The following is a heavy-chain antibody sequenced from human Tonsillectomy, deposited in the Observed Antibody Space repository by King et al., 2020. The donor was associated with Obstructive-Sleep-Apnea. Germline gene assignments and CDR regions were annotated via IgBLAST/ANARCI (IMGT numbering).Heavy chain of an antibody. J-gene: IGHJ4*02. CDR3: ATDRDWAFDY. CDR1: GFTFRSYS. D-gene: IGHD3-9*01. V-gene: IGHV3-48*01. Sequence: VQLVESGGGSVQPGGSLRLSCAGSGFTFRSYSMNWVRQAPGKGLEWLSYANSGSTAIWYADSVRGRFTISRDEAQASLYLQMNDLRPEDTAVYYCATDRDWAFDYWGQGALVTVSS. CDR2: ANSGSTAI.